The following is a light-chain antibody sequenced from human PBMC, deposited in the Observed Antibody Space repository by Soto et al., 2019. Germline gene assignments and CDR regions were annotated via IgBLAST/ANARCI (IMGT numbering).Light chain of an antibody. J-gene: IGLJ2*01. CDR2: EGS. Sequence: QSALTQPASVSGSPGQSITISCTGTSSDVGSYNLVSLYQQHPGKAPKLMIYEGSKRPSGVSNRFSGSKSGNTASLTISGLQAEDDADYYCCSYAGSSTYVVFGGGTKLTVL. CDR1: SSDVGSYNL. CDR3: CSYAGSSTYVV. V-gene: IGLV2-23*01.